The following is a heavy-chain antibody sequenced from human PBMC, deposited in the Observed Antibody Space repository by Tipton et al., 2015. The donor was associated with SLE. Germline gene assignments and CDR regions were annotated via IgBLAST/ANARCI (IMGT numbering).Heavy chain of an antibody. D-gene: IGHD6-13*01. J-gene: IGHJ4*02. CDR2: IHYGGST. Sequence: TLSLTCVVSVGSISSYYWSWIRQPPGKGLEWIGSIHYGGSTFHNPSLKSRVTLSIDMSNNQFSLILTSMTAADTAVYYCARRHSSSWYFDYWGQGALVTVSS. CDR3: ARRHSSSWYFDY. CDR1: VGSISSYY. V-gene: IGHV4-39*01.